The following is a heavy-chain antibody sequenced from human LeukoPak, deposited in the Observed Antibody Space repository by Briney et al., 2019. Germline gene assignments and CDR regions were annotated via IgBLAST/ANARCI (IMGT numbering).Heavy chain of an antibody. Sequence: TSETLSLTCTVSGGSISSYYWSWIRQPAGKGLEWIGRIYTSGSTNYNPSLKSRVTMSVDTSKNQFSLKLSSVTAADTAVYYCATWVAAAVSDWFDPWGQGTQVTVSS. D-gene: IGHD6-13*01. CDR2: IYTSGST. CDR3: ATWVAAAVSDWFDP. V-gene: IGHV4-4*07. J-gene: IGHJ5*02. CDR1: GGSISSYY.